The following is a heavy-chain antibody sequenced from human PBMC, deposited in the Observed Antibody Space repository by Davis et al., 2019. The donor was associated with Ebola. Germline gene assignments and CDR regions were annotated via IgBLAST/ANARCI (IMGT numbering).Heavy chain of an antibody. D-gene: IGHD3-16*02. CDR1: GVSITSSNYN. CDR3: ARHDSDYIWEPYRCAFDF. J-gene: IGHJ4*02. V-gene: IGHV4-39*01. Sequence: MPSETLSLTCTVSGVSITSSNYNWGWLRQAPGKGLEWIGSIYHSGTTYYNPSLKSRVTISVDTPKNQFSVKLSSVTAADTAVYYCARHDSDYIWEPYRCAFDFWGQGIPVTVSS. CDR2: IYHSGTT.